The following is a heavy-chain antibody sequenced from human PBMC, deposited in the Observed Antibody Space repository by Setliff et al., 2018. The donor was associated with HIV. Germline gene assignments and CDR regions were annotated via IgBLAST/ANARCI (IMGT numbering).Heavy chain of an antibody. CDR2: INHSGST. V-gene: IGHV4-34*01. D-gene: IGHD2-15*01. CDR3: ARGKDPGLYFDN. Sequence: PSETLSLTCAVYGGSFSGYYWSWIRQPPGKGLEWIGEINHSGSTNYNPSLKSRVTISVDTSKNHLSLKVISVSVADTAMYFCARGKDPGLYFDNWRQGTLVTVSS. J-gene: IGHJ4*02. CDR1: GGSFSGYY.